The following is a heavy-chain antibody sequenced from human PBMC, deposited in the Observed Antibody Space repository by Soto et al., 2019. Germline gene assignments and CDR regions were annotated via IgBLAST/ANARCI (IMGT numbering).Heavy chain of an antibody. CDR3: ARDNWGRRHSSSAFDY. D-gene: IGHD6-6*01. J-gene: IGHJ4*02. Sequence: SVKVSFKASGGTFSSYAISWVRQAPGQGLEWMGGIIPIFGTANYAQKFQGRVTITADESTSTAYMELSSLRSEDTAVYYCARDNWGRRHSSSAFDYWGQGTLVTVSS. CDR1: GGTFSSYA. CDR2: IIPIFGTA. V-gene: IGHV1-69*13.